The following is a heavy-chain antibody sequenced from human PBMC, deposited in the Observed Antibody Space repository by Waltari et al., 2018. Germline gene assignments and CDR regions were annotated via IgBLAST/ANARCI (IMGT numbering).Heavy chain of an antibody. CDR3: TTYAHVYGDY. J-gene: IGHJ4*02. CDR1: GFTFSNAW. V-gene: IGHV3-15*01. Sequence: EVQLVESGGGLVKPGGSLRLSCAASGFTFSNAWMSWVRQAPGKGLEWVGRIKSKTVGWTTDYAAPVKVRFSISIHDSKDPLYLQMNSLKSEDTAVYYCTTYAHVYGDYWGQGTLVTVSS. D-gene: IGHD4-17*01. CDR2: IKSKTVGWTT.